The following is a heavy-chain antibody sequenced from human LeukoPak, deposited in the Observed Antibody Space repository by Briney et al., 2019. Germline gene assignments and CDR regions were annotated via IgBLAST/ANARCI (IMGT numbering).Heavy chain of an antibody. V-gene: IGHV4-59*01. D-gene: IGHD6-25*01. CDR2: IYHTGST. CDR1: GGSISSYY. CDR3: ASRGENRSGWQDYL. Sequence: PSETLSLTCTVSGGSISSYYWSWIRQPPGKGLEWIANIYHTGSTNYNPSLSSRVTISIDTAKNQFSLKLTSVTAADTAVYYCASRGENRSGWQDYLGGREPLVTVSS. J-gene: IGHJ4*02.